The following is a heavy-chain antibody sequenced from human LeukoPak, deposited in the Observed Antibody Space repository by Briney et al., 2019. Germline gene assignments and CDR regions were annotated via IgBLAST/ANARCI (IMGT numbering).Heavy chain of an antibody. CDR3: ARGMVNCSGGSCYFWFDP. D-gene: IGHD2-15*01. J-gene: IGHJ5*02. V-gene: IGHV4-34*01. Sequence: SETLSLTCAVYGGSFSGYYWSWIRQLPGKGLEWIGEINHSGSTNYNPSLKSRVTISVDTSKNQFSLKLSSVTAADTAVYYCARGMVNCSGGSCYFWFDPWGQGTLVTVSS. CDR2: INHSGST. CDR1: GGSFSGYY.